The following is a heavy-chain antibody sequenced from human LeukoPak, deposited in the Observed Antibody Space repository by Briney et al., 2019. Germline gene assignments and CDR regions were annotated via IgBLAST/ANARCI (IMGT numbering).Heavy chain of an antibody. CDR1: GYTFTGYY. V-gene: IGHV1-2*02. J-gene: IGHJ5*02. CDR3: ARDIEYYDFWSGTIFYRGNNWFDP. D-gene: IGHD3-3*01. CDR2: INPNSGGT. Sequence: VASVKVSCKASGYTFTGYYMHWVRQAPGQGLEWMGWINPNSGGTNYAQKFQGRVTMTRDTSISTAYMELSRLRSDDTAVYYCARDIEYYDFWSGTIFYRGNNWFDPWGQGTLVTVSS.